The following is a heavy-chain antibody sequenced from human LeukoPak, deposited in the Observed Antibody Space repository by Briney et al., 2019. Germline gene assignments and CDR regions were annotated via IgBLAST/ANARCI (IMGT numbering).Heavy chain of an antibody. D-gene: IGHD2-2*01. CDR1: GFTFSSYA. CDR3: AKDRDIVVVPAVVAFDY. CDR2: ISGSGGST. J-gene: IGHJ4*02. Sequence: GGSLRLSCAASGFTFSSYAMSWVRQAPGKGLEWVSAISGSGGSTYYADSVKGRFTISRDNSKNTLYPQMNSLRAEDTAVYYCAKDRDIVVVPAVVAFDYWGQGTLVTVSS. V-gene: IGHV3-23*01.